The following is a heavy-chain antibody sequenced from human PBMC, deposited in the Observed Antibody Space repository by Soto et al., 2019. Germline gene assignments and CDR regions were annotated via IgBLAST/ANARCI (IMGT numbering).Heavy chain of an antibody. Sequence: EEQLVESGGNLVKPGGSLRLSCAACGFTFTRFDMHWVRQASGEGLEWVSGIGTADDTYYADSVKGRFSISRDDAKNSLYLQMTNLRVGDTAVYYCARGYNWNYGLDVWGQGTTVTVSS. CDR3: ARGYNWNYGLDV. CDR1: GFTFTRFD. D-gene: IGHD1-20*01. CDR2: IGTADDT. J-gene: IGHJ6*02. V-gene: IGHV3-13*01.